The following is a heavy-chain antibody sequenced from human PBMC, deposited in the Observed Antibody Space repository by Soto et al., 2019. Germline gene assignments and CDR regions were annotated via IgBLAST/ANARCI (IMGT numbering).Heavy chain of an antibody. CDR2: IYPGDSDT. V-gene: IGHV5-51*01. D-gene: IGHD4-17*01. CDR3: ARSENTVNSYFYYYGMDV. CDR1: GYSFTTYW. J-gene: IGHJ6*02. Sequence: LGESLKISCKASGYSFTTYWIGWVRQMPGKGLEWMGIIYPGDSDTRYSPSFQGQVTISADKSISTAYLQWSSLKASDTAMYYCARSENTVNSYFYYYGMDVWGQGTTVTVSS.